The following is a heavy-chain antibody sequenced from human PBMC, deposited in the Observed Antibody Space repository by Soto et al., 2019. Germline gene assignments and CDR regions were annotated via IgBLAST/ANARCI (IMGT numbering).Heavy chain of an antibody. CDR1: GYTFTSYG. J-gene: IGHJ4*02. Sequence: ASVKVSCKASGYTFTSYGISWVRQAPGQGREWMGWISAYNGNTNYAQKLQGRVTMTTDTSTSTADMELRSLRSDDTAVYYCARDRERVLRYFDWLFDYWGQGTLVTVSS. CDR2: ISAYNGNT. V-gene: IGHV1-18*01. D-gene: IGHD3-9*01. CDR3: ARDRERVLRYFDWLFDY.